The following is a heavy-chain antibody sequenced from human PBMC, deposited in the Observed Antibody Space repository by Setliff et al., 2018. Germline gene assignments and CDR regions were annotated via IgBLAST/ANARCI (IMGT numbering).Heavy chain of an antibody. Sequence: ASVKVSCKASGYTFSSYAMNWERQAPGQGLEWMGWINTNTGNPTYAQGFTGRFVFSLDTSVSTTYLQISSLKAEDTAVYYCARGEYTSLPSGVYYHMDVWGKGTTVTVSS. V-gene: IGHV7-4-1*02. CDR3: ARGEYTSLPSGVYYHMDV. D-gene: IGHD6-6*01. J-gene: IGHJ6*03. CDR2: INTNTGNP. CDR1: GYTFSSYA.